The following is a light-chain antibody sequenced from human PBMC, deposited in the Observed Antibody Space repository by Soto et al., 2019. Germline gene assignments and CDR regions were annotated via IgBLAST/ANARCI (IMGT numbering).Light chain of an antibody. CDR3: SSYTSSSTPVV. CDR1: SSDVGGYNY. CDR2: EVS. Sequence: QSVLTQPASVSGSPGQSITISCTGTSSDVGGYNYVSWYQQHPGKAPKLIIYEVSNRPSGVSNRFSGSKSGNTASLTISGLQSEDESDYYCSSYTSSSTPVVFGNGTKVTAL. V-gene: IGLV2-14*01. J-gene: IGLJ1*01.